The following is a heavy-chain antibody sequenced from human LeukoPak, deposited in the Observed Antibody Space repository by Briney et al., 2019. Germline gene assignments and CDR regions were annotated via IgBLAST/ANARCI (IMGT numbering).Heavy chain of an antibody. CDR1: GFTFSSYG. D-gene: IGHD3-10*01. V-gene: IGHV3-33*01. Sequence: GRSLRLSCAASGFTFSSYGMHWVRQAPGKGLEWVAVIWYDGSNKYYADSVKDRFTISRDNSKNTLYLQMNSLRAEDTAVYYCARDQLWFGELFHPYFDYWGQGTLVTVSS. CDR3: ARDQLWFGELFHPYFDY. CDR2: IWYDGSNK. J-gene: IGHJ4*02.